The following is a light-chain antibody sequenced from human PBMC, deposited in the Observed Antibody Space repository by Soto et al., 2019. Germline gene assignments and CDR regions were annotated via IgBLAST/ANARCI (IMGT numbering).Light chain of an antibody. J-gene: IGLJ3*02. CDR3: QSYDRSLSAWV. CDR2: GNI. CDR1: SSNIGAGYD. V-gene: IGLV1-40*01. Sequence: QSVLTQPPSVSGALGQRVPISCTGSSSNIGAGYDVHWYQQLPGTAPKLLIYGNINRPSGVPDRFSGSKSGTSASLAITGLQAEDEADYSCQSYDRSLSAWVFGGGTKLTVL.